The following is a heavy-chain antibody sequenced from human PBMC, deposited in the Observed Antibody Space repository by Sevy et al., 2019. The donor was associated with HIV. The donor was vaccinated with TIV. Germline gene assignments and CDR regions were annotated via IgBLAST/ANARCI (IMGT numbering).Heavy chain of an antibody. CDR3: ATYHPPEQLVSDY. Sequence: GGSLRLSCTVSGFTLSSAWMSWFRQTPGKRLEWVGRIESKIDGGTIYYAAPVKGRFSISRDDSKNTLFLQMNSLKTEDTAVYYCATYHPPEQLVSDYWGQGTLVTVSS. CDR2: IESKIDGGTI. V-gene: IGHV3-15*04. D-gene: IGHD6-6*01. CDR1: GFTLSSAW. J-gene: IGHJ4*02.